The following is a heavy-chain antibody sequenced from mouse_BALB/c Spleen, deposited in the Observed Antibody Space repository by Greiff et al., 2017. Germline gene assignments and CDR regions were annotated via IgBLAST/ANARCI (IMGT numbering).Heavy chain of an antibody. CDR2: IYPGDGDT. Sequence: VQLQQSGAELARPGASVKLSCKASGYTFTSYWMQWVKQRPGQGLEWIGAIYPGDGDTRYTQKFKGKATLTADKSSSTAYMQLSSLASEDSAVYYCARSGYYGSSLRFAYWGQGTLVTVSA. V-gene: IGHV1-87*01. J-gene: IGHJ3*01. CDR1: GYTFTSYW. CDR3: ARSGYYGSSLRFAY. D-gene: IGHD1-1*01.